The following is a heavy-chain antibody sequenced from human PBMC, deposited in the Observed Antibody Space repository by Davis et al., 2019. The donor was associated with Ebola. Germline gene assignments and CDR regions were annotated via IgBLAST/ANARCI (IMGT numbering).Heavy chain of an antibody. CDR3: TTKRQDDAFDI. Sequence: GGSLSLSCAAPGFTFSGPAMHWVRQASGKGLEWVGRIRSKANSYATAYAALVKGRFTISRDDSKNTAYLQMNSLKTEDTAVYYCTTKRQDDAFDIWGQGKMVTVSS. V-gene: IGHV3-73*01. CDR1: GFTFSGPA. CDR2: IRSKANSYAT. J-gene: IGHJ3*02.